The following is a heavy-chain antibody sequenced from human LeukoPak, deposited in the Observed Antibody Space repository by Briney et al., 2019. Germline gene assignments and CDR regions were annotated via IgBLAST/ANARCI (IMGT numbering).Heavy chain of an antibody. CDR1: GFTFSSYA. Sequence: PGGSLRLSCAASGFTFSSYAMHWVRQAPGKGLEWVAVISYDGSNKYYADSVKGRFTISRDNSKNTLYLQMNSLRAEDTAVYYCARGNALDCSSTSCYDPQWPIWGQGTLVTVSS. CDR2: ISYDGSNK. J-gene: IGHJ4*02. CDR3: ARGNALDCSSTSCYDPQWPI. D-gene: IGHD2-2*01. V-gene: IGHV3-30-3*01.